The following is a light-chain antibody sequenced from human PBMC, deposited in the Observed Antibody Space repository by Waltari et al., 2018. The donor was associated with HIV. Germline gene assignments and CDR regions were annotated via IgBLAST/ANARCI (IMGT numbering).Light chain of an antibody. J-gene: IGKJ2*01. CDR1: QGIGSD. CDR2: GAS. Sequence: AIQMTQSPTSLSASVGDRVTITCRASQGIGSDLSWYQQKPGMAPRVLIYGASISQTGVPARFSGSGSGAHFILTISSLQAEDLATYYCLQDYSWPYTFGQGTKVEIK. V-gene: IGKV1-6*01. CDR3: LQDYSWPYT.